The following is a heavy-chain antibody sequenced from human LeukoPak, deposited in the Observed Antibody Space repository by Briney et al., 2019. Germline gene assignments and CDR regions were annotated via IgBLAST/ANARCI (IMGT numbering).Heavy chain of an antibody. Sequence: SVKVSCKASGGTFISYAISWVRQAPGQGLEWMGGIIPIFGTANYAQTFQGRVTITADESTSTAYMELSSLRSEDTAVYYCARDRRVGATHNWFDHWGQGTLVTVSS. D-gene: IGHD1-26*01. CDR1: GGTFISYA. CDR2: IIPIFGTA. V-gene: IGHV1-69*01. J-gene: IGHJ5*02. CDR3: ARDRRVGATHNWFDH.